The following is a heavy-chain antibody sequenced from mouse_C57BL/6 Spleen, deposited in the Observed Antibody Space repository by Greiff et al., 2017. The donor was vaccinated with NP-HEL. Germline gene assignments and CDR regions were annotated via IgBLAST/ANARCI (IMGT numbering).Heavy chain of an antibody. Sequence: EVKLMESGGGLVKPGGSLKLSCAASGFTFSSYAMSWVRQTPEKRLEWVATISDGGSYTYYPDNVKGRFTISRDNAKNNLYLQMSHLKSEDTAMYYCARDRVTTVVDSLGDDYFDYWGQGTTLTVSS. J-gene: IGHJ2*01. CDR3: ARDRVTTVVDSLGDDYFDY. CDR1: GFTFSSYA. D-gene: IGHD1-1*01. CDR2: ISDGGSYT. V-gene: IGHV5-4*01.